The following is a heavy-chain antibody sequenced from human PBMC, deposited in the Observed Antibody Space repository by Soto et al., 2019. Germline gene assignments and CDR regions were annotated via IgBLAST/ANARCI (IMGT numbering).Heavy chain of an antibody. Sequence: QVLLVQSGAEVRKPGASVKVSCKASGYTFTNYGITWVRQAPGQGLEWMGWISASNGNTHYAQKFQGRVTMTTDTSTSTAYMELRSLRPDDTAVYFCAKTPVLLLFGGWFDPWGQGPLVTVSS. J-gene: IGHJ5*02. V-gene: IGHV1-18*01. D-gene: IGHD3-16*01. CDR3: AKTPVLLLFGGWFDP. CDR2: ISASNGNT. CDR1: GYTFTNYG.